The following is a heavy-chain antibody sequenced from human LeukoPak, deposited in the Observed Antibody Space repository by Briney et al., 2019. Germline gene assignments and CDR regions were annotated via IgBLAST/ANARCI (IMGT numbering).Heavy chain of an antibody. V-gene: IGHV1-2*02. CDR2: INPNSGGT. J-gene: IGHJ5*02. CDR1: GYTFTGYY. D-gene: IGHD2-2*01. Sequence: ASVKVSCKASGYTFTGYYMHWVRQVPGQGLEWMGWINPNSGGTNYAQKFQGRVTMTRDTSISTAYMELSRLRSDDTAVYYCARGGAKIVVVPAAIWSWFDPWGQGTLVTVSS. CDR3: ARGGAKIVVVPAAIWSWFDP.